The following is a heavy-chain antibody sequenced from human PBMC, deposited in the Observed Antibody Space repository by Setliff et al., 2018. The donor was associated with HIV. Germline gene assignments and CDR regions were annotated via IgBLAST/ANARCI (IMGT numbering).Heavy chain of an antibody. V-gene: IGHV4-4*02. Sequence: PSETLSLTCAVSGDSISSSNWWNWVRQPPGKGLEWIGEIYHSGSTNYNPSLKSRVTISVDTSKNQFSLKLNSVTAADTAVYYCAREVPARQHFDFWGQGTLVTVSS. J-gene: IGHJ4*02. CDR1: GDSISSSNW. D-gene: IGHD2-2*01. CDR3: AREVPARQHFDF. CDR2: IYHSGST.